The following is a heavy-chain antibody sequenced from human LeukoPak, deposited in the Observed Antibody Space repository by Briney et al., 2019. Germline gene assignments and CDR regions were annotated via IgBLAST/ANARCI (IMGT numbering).Heavy chain of an antibody. CDR1: GGSISSYY. Sequence: PSETLSLTCTVSGGSISSYYWSWIRQPPGKGLEWIGYIYYSGSTNYNPSLKSRVTISVDTSKNQFSLKLSSVTAADPAVYYCARHWGSGGSYFDYWGQGTLVTVSS. J-gene: IGHJ4*02. V-gene: IGHV4-59*08. D-gene: IGHD2-15*01. CDR3: ARHWGSGGSYFDY. CDR2: IYYSGST.